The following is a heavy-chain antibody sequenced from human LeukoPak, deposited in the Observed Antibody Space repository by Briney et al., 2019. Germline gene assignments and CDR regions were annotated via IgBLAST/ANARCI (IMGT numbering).Heavy chain of an antibody. CDR1: GYTFTSYY. V-gene: IGHV1-46*01. D-gene: IGHD2-2*01. Sequence: GASVKVSCKASGYTFTSYYLHWVRQAPGQGLEGMGIINPSDGSTSYAQKFLGRVTMSRDTSTSTVYMQLSSLRSEDTAVYYCARPAVPATAISYIGYWGQGTLVTVSS. J-gene: IGHJ4*02. CDR2: INPSDGST. CDR3: ARPAVPATAISYIGY.